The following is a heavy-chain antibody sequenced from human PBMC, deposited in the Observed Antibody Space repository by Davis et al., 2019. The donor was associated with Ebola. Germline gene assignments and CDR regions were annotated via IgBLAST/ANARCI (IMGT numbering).Heavy chain of an antibody. CDR1: GYTFISYD. J-gene: IGHJ4*02. CDR2: MNSNSGNT. D-gene: IGHD6-13*01. Sequence: AASVKVSCKASGYTFISYDINWVRQATGQGLEWMGWMNSNSGNTGYAQRFQGRVTMTRNTSISTAYMELSSLRSEDTAVYYCARRIAAGGTVIGYWGQGTLVTVSS. CDR3: ARRIAAGGTVIGY. V-gene: IGHV1-8*01.